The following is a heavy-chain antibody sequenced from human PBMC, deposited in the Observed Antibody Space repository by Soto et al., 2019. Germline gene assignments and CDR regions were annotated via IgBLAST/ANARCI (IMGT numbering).Heavy chain of an antibody. CDR3: ARPRFYDPPKYFHDY. Sequence: QVQLVESGGGVVQPGRSLRLSCAASGFNFNRYAMHWVRQAPGKGLEWVALLSLDGSTESYADSVKGRFTISRDNSKNTQYLQMNSLRPEDTAVYYCARPRFYDPPKYFHDYWGQGTLVTVSS. CDR2: LSLDGSTE. CDR1: GFNFNRYA. V-gene: IGHV3-30-3*01. J-gene: IGHJ4*02. D-gene: IGHD3-22*01.